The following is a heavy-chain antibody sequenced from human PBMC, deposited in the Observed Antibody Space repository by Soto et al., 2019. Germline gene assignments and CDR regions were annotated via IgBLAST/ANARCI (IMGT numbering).Heavy chain of an antibody. Sequence: QMQLVQSGPEVKKPGTSVKVSCKASGFTFTSSAVQWVRQARGQRLEWIGWIVVGSGNTNYAQKFQERVTITRDMSTSTAYMELSSLRSDDTAVYYCAAEINCSGGSCYEPNFDYWGQGTLVTVSS. CDR1: GFTFTSSA. D-gene: IGHD2-15*01. CDR2: IVVGSGNT. J-gene: IGHJ4*02. CDR3: AAEINCSGGSCYEPNFDY. V-gene: IGHV1-58*01.